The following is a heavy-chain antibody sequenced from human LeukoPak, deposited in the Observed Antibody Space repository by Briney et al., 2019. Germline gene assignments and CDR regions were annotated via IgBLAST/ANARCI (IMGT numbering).Heavy chain of an antibody. Sequence: PGGSLRLSCAASGFTFSSYGVHWVRQAPGKGLEWVAVIWYDGSNKYYADSVKGRFTISRDNSKNTLYLQMNSLRAEDTAVYYCARDAVAGTGFDYWGQGTLVTVSS. CDR1: GFTFSSYG. CDR3: ARDAVAGTGFDY. CDR2: IWYDGSNK. J-gene: IGHJ4*02. V-gene: IGHV3-33*01. D-gene: IGHD6-19*01.